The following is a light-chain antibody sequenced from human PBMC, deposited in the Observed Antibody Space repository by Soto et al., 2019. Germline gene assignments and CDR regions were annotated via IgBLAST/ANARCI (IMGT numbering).Light chain of an antibody. J-gene: IGKJ1*01. CDR3: QQYGGSPQT. CDR2: GAS. CDR1: QSVTSNY. V-gene: IGKV3-20*01. Sequence: EIVLTRSPGTLSLSPGERATLSCRASQSVTSNYVAWYQQKPGQAPRLLIYGASSRATGIPDRISGSGSGTDFTLSISRLEPEDFAVYYCQQYGGSPQTFGQGTKVDIK.